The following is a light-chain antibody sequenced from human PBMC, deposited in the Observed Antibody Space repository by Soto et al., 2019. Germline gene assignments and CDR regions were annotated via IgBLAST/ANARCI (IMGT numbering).Light chain of an antibody. V-gene: IGKV3-11*01. CDR3: QQRSNWLT. CDR1: ESVSSY. CDR2: DAY. J-gene: IGKJ4*01. Sequence: EIVLTQSPATLSLSPGERATLSCRASESVSSYLAWYQQKPGQAPRLLIYDAYNRATGITAMFSGSRSGTDFTLTISSLEPEDFAVYYCQQRSNWLTFSGGTKVEIK.